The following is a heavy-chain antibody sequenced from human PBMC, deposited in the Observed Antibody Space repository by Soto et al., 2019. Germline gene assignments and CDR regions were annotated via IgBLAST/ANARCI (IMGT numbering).Heavy chain of an antibody. CDR3: ARRLTKTVSALGY. Sequence: GGSLRLSCSASGFTFTSFAIHWVRQAPGKGLEWVAVISENGVNKYSAESVRGRFVISRDNSKNTVELEMNSLRPKDTAIYFCARRLTKTVSALGYWGQGTLVTVS. D-gene: IGHD2-8*01. V-gene: IGHV3-30*09. CDR1: GFTFTSFA. J-gene: IGHJ4*02. CDR2: ISENGVNK.